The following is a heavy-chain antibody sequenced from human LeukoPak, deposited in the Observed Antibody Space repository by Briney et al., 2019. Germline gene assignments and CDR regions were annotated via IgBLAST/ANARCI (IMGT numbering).Heavy chain of an antibody. CDR1: GYTLTELS. D-gene: IGHD2-15*01. V-gene: IGHV1-24*01. J-gene: IGHJ4*02. CDR2: FDPEDGET. Sequence: ASVKVSCKVSGYTLTELSMHWVRQAPGKGLEWMGGFDPEDGETIYAQKFQGRVTMTEDTSTDTAYMELSSLRSEDTAVYYCATCLGHYYSGIPHYWGQGTLVTVSS. CDR3: ATCLGHYYSGIPHY.